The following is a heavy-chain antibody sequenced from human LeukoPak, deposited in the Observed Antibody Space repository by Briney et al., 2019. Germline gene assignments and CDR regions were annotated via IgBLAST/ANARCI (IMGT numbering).Heavy chain of an antibody. D-gene: IGHD6-19*01. Sequence: ASVKVSCKASGYTFTGYYIHWVRQAPGQGLEWMGWINPNHGGTNYAQKFQGWVTMTRDTSISTAYMELSRLRSDVTAVYYCARVTVAGTFYWGQGTLVTVSS. CDR3: ARVTVAGTFY. V-gene: IGHV1-2*04. CDR1: GYTFTGYY. J-gene: IGHJ4*02. CDR2: INPNHGGT.